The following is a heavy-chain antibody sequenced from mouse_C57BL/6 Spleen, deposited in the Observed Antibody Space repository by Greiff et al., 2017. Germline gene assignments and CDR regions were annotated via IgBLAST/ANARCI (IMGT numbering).Heavy chain of an antibody. CDR2: ISSGSSTI. CDR3: ARRLYGNCGYFDV. Sequence: EVKLVESGGGLVKPGGSLKLSCAASGFTFSDYGMHWVRQAPEKGLEWVAYISSGSSTIYYADTVKGRYTISTDTAENTLYLQMTRLRSEDTAMYYCARRLYGNCGYFDVWGTGTTVTVSS. J-gene: IGHJ1*03. D-gene: IGHD2-1*01. V-gene: IGHV5-17*01. CDR1: GFTFSDYG.